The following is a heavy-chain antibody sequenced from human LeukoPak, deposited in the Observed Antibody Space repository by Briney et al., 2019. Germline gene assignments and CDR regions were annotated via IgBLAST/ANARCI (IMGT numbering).Heavy chain of an antibody. CDR1: GGTFSSYA. CDR3: AAPYDSSGYYPFDY. D-gene: IGHD3-22*01. CDR2: IIPIFGTA. V-gene: IGHV1-69*13. Sequence: VASVKVSCKASGGTFSSYAISWVRQAPGQGLEWMGGIIPIFGTANYAQKFQGRVTITADESTSTAYMELSSLRSEDTAVYYCAAPYDSSGYYPFDYWGQGTLVTVSS. J-gene: IGHJ4*02.